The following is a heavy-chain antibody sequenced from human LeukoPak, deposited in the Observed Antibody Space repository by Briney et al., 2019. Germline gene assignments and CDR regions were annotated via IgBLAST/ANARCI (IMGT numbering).Heavy chain of an antibody. CDR3: ARLEQWLPRSFDY. V-gene: IGHV5-51*01. CDR1: GYSFTSYC. D-gene: IGHD6-19*01. CDR2: IYPGDSDT. J-gene: IGHJ4*02. Sequence: GESLKISCKGSGYSFTSYCIGWVRQMPGKGLEWMGIIYPGDSDTRHSPSFQGQVTISADKSISTAKLQWSSLKASDTAMYYCARLEQWLPRSFDYWGQGTLVTVSS.